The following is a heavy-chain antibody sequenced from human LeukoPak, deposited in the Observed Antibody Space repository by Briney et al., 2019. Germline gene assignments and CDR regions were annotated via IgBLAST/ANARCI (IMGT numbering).Heavy chain of an antibody. CDR3: ATRPLSHSGSYWAGDY. CDR2: IKQDGSEK. V-gene: IGHV3-7*01. Sequence: QPGGSLRLSCAASGFTFSSYWMSWVRQAPGKGLEWVANIKQDGSEKYYVDSVKGRFTISRDNAKNSLYLQMNSLRAEDTAVYYCATRPLSHSGSYWAGDYWGQGTLVTVSS. CDR1: GFTFSSYW. D-gene: IGHD1-26*01. J-gene: IGHJ4*02.